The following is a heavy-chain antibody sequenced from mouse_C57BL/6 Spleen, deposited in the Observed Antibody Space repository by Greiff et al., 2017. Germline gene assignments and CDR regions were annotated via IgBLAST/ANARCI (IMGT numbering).Heavy chain of an antibody. CDR1: GFSLPSYA. D-gene: IGHD1-1*01. V-gene: IGHV2-9-1*01. J-gene: IGHJ1*03. Sequence: VQLQQSGPGLVAPSQSLSITCTVPGFSLPSYAIRWVRQPPGKDLEWLGVIWTGGGTNYNSALKSRLSISKHNSKSQVFLKMNSLQTDDTARYYCARTPSYYGSSYRYFDVWGTGTTVTVSS. CDR2: IWTGGGT. CDR3: ARTPSYYGSSYRYFDV.